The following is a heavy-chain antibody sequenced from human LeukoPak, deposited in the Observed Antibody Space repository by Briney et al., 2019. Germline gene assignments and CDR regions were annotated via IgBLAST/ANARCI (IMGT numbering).Heavy chain of an antibody. CDR3: ARGDVVVIPAARCYYYYIDV. J-gene: IGHJ6*03. Sequence: SETLSLTCAVYGGSFSDYYWTWIRQPPGKGLEWIGEINHSGSTNYNLSLKSRVTISVDTSKNQFSLKLTSVTAADTAVYYCARGDVVVIPAARCYYYYIDVWGKGTTVTVSS. D-gene: IGHD2-2*01. CDR1: GGSFSDYY. V-gene: IGHV4-34*01. CDR2: INHSGST.